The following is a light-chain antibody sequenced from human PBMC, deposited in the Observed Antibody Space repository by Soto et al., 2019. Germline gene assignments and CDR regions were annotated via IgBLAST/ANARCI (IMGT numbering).Light chain of an antibody. J-gene: IGLJ1*01. CDR2: EVS. CDR1: SSDVGSYNL. V-gene: IGLV2-23*02. Sequence: LTQPASVSGSPGQSITISCTGTSSDVGSYNLVSWYQQHPGKAPKLMIYEVSKRPSGVSNRFSGSKSGNTASLTISGLQAEDEADYYCCSYAGSSTLYVFGTGTKVTVL. CDR3: CSYAGSSTLYV.